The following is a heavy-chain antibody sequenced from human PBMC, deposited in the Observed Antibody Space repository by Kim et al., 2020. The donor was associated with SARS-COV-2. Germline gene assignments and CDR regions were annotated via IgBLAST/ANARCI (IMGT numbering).Heavy chain of an antibody. V-gene: IGHV4-39*01. J-gene: IGHJ5*02. CDR3: ARTTYYYESAHEP. CDR1: GGSISSSSSY. D-gene: IGHD3-22*01. CDR2: IYYSGST. Sequence: SETLSLPCTVPGGSISSSSSYWGWIRQPPGKGLEWIGSIYYSGSTYYNPSRKSRVTISIDTSKNQFSLKLSSVTAADTAVYYCARTTYYYESAHEPWGQGTLVTVSS.